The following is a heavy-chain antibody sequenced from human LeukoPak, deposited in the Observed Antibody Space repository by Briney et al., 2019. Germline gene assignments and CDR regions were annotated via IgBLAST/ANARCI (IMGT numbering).Heavy chain of an antibody. D-gene: IGHD3-10*01. V-gene: IGHV5-51*01. CDR3: ARLWPQVTMVRGVTPPWFDP. Sequence: TGESLKISCKGSGYSFTSYWIGWVRQMPGKGLEWMGIIYPGDSDTRYSPSFQGQVTISADKSISTAYLQWSSLKASDTAMYYCARLWPQVTMVRGVTPPWFDPWGQGTLVTVSS. CDR1: GYSFTSYW. CDR2: IYPGDSDT. J-gene: IGHJ5*02.